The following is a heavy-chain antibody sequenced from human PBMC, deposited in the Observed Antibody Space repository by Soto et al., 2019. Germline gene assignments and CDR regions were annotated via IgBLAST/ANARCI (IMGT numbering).Heavy chain of an antibody. J-gene: IGHJ6*02. Sequence: EASVKVSCKASGYTFTSYDINWVRQATGQGLEWMGWMNPNSGNTGYAQKFQGRVTMTRNTSISTAYMELSSLRSEDTAVYYCARGRYSSSLGLNYYGMDVWGQGTTVTVPS. CDR2: MNPNSGNT. CDR1: GYTFTSYD. CDR3: ARGRYSSSLGLNYYGMDV. D-gene: IGHD6-6*01. V-gene: IGHV1-8*01.